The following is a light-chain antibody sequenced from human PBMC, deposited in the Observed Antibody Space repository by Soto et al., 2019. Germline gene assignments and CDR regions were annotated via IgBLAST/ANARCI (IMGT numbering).Light chain of an antibody. CDR2: DAS. CDR3: QHGSYCPST. CDR1: QSVSST. V-gene: IGKV3-11*01. Sequence: EIVLTQSPATLSLSPGERATLSCRASQSVSSTVAWYQQKPGQAPRLLIDDASNRATGIQGRFSGSGSVTDFTPTISSPQPEYFAVYYGQHGSYCPSTFGQGTKLESK. J-gene: IGKJ2*01.